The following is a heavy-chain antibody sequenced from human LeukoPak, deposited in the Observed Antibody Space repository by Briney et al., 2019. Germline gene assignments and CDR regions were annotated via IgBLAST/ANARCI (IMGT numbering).Heavy chain of an antibody. V-gene: IGHV4-59*08. CDR1: GGSISSYY. D-gene: IGHD2-2*01. J-gene: IGHJ5*02. Sequence: SETLSLTCTVSGGSISSYYWSWIRQPPGKGLEWIGYIYYSGSTNYNPSLKSRVTISVDTPKNQFSLKLSSVTAADPAVYYCARRGSSTSCYRAQTCNWFDPWGQGTLVTVSS. CDR3: ARRGSSTSCYRAQTCNWFDP. CDR2: IYYSGST.